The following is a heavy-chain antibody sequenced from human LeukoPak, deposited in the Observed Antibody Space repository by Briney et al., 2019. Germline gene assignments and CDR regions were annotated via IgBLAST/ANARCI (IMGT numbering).Heavy chain of an antibody. CDR1: GGSFSGYY. J-gene: IGHJ2*01. CDR3: ARFPKIGYWAYYYYFDL. D-gene: IGHD3-22*01. Sequence: SETLSLTCAVYGGSFSGYYWSWIRQPPGKGLEWIGEINHSGSTNYNPSLKSRVTISVDTSKNQFSLKLSSVTAADTAVYYCARFPKIGYWAYYYYFDLWGRGTLVTVSS. V-gene: IGHV4-34*01. CDR2: INHSGST.